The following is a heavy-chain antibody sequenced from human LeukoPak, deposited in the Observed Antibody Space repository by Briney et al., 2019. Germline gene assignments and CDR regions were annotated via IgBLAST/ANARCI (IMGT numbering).Heavy chain of an antibody. CDR3: ARGGSSYGQ. Sequence: GGSLRLSCAASGFTFSNFWMTWVRQAPGKGLEWVASTRHDGSATYYVDSVKGRFTISRDNAKNSLCLQTNSLRAEDTAVYYCARGGSSYGQWGQGTLVTVSS. CDR1: GFTFSNFW. CDR2: TRHDGSAT. D-gene: IGHD2-21*01. J-gene: IGHJ4*02. V-gene: IGHV3-7*04.